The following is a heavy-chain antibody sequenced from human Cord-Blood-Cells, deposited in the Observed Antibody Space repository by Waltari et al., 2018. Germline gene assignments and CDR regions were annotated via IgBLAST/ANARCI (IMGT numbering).Heavy chain of an antibody. CDR1: GFTFDDYA. D-gene: IGHD7-27*01. V-gene: IGHV3-9*01. CDR2: ISWNSGSI. J-gene: IGHJ6*02. CDR3: LGLSYYYYGMDV. Sequence: EVQLVESGGGLVQPGRSLRLSCAASGFTFDDYAMHWVRQAPGKGLEWVSGISWNSGSIGYADSVKGRFTISRDNAKNSLYLQMNSLRAEDTALYYCLGLSYYYYGMDVWGQGTTVTVSS.